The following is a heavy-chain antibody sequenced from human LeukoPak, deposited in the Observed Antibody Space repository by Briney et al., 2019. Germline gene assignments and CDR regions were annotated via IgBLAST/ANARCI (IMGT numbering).Heavy chain of an antibody. CDR3: ARDPQYNWGPFDY. J-gene: IGHJ4*02. CDR2: INPNSAGT. V-gene: IGHV1-2*02. Sequence: ASVKVSCKASGYTFTSYGISWVRQAPGQGLEWMGWINPNSAGTDYAQNFQGRVTMTRDTSISTAYMELSRLTSDDTAVYYCARDPQYNWGPFDYWGQGILVTVSS. D-gene: IGHD1-20*01. CDR1: GYTFTSYG.